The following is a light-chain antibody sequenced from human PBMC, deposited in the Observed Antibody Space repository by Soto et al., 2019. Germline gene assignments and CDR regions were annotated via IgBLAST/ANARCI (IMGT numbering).Light chain of an antibody. CDR2: AAS. V-gene: IGKV1-39*01. CDR1: QSIGTY. CDR3: QQGYSPPWT. Sequence: DIQMTQSPSSLSASVGDRVTITCRASQSIGTYLHWYQQKPGKAPKLLIYAASNLQSGVPSRFSGSGSGTDFTLTMNSLQPEDFATYYCQQGYSPPWTFGQGTKVEIK. J-gene: IGKJ1*01.